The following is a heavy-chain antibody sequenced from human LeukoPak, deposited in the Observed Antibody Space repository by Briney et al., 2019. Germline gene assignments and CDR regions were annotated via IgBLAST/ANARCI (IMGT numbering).Heavy chain of an antibody. V-gene: IGHV3-7*01. D-gene: IGHD3-16*01. CDR3: ARVMAASVWRSYGSYYYYYYMDV. J-gene: IGHJ6*03. CDR1: GFTFNNYW. CDR2: IKEDGSEK. Sequence: RGSLRLSCAASGFTFNNYWMGWVRQAPGKGLEWVANIKEDGSEKNYVDSVKGRFTISRDNAKNSLYLQMSSLRAADTAVYYCARVMAASVWRSYGSYYYYYYMDVWGKGTTVTVSS.